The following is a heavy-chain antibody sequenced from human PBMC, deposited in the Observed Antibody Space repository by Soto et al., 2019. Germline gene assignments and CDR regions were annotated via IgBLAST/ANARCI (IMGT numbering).Heavy chain of an antibody. D-gene: IGHD3-22*01. Sequence: PSETLSLTCTVSGGSINSTSYYWGWIRQPPGKGLEWIGSIYYSGSTYYNPSLKSRVTISVDTSKNQFSLKLSSVTAADTAVYYCARHLTGFSTGYVIDYWGQGTLVTVSS. V-gene: IGHV4-39*01. CDR1: GGSINSTSYY. CDR3: ARHLTGFSTGYVIDY. CDR2: IYYSGST. J-gene: IGHJ4*02.